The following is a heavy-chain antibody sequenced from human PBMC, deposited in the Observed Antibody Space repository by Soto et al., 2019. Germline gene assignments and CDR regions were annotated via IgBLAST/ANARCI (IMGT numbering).Heavy chain of an antibody. CDR1: GFTFNNYV. V-gene: IGHV3-23*01. Sequence: EVQLLESGGGLVQPGGSLRLSCAASGFTFNNYVMTWVRQAPGKGLEWVSAISGGGDTTSYADSVKGRFTVSRDGSKNTLHLQMSSLRAEDTALYYCAKGRGGSGSLTPRVDFWGQGTLVTVSS. D-gene: IGHD3-10*01. CDR3: AKGRGGSGSLTPRVDF. CDR2: ISGGGDTT. J-gene: IGHJ4*02.